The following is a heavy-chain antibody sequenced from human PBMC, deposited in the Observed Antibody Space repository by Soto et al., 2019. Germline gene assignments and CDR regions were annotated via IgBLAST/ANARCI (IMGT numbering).Heavy chain of an antibody. D-gene: IGHD3-10*01. Sequence: QVQVVLSGAEVQKPGSSVKVSCKASGGTFSSYTITWVRQAPGPGLEWLGTIIPIFGFTNYAQKFPDSLTLCADRPTTTAYMELSSLTSADTAVYYCVRDWESTTQTWGFGDSWGHGTLVTVSS. J-gene: IGHJ5*01. CDR1: GGTFSSYT. CDR2: IIPIFGFT. CDR3: VRDWESTTQTWGFGDS. V-gene: IGHV1-69*04.